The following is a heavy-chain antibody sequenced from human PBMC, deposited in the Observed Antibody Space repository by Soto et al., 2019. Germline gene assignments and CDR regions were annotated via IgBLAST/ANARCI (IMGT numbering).Heavy chain of an antibody. CDR1: GGSISSYY. CDR2: IYYSGST. D-gene: IGHD2-21*02. J-gene: IGHJ3*02. Sequence: QVQLQESGPGLVKPSETLSLTCTVSGGSISSYYWSWIRQPPGKGLGWIGYIYYSGSTNYNPSLKSRVTISVDTSKNQFSLKLSSVTAADTAVYYCARHIVVVTANPLDAFDIWGQGTMVTVSS. CDR3: ARHIVVVTANPLDAFDI. V-gene: IGHV4-59*01.